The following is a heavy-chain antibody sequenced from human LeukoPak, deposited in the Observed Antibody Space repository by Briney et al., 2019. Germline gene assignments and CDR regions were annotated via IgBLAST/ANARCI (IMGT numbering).Heavy chain of an antibody. CDR2: ISKSGST. V-gene: IGHV3-23*01. CDR3: ATMITIFGVVGAFDI. J-gene: IGHJ3*02. D-gene: IGHD3-3*01. CDR1: RFTFSNYA. Sequence: QPGGSLRLSCAASRFTFSNYAMCWVRQAPGKGLEWVSAISKSGSTYYADSVKGRFTISRDNSKNTLYLQMNSLRAEDTAVYYCATMITIFGVVGAFDIWGQGTTVTVSS.